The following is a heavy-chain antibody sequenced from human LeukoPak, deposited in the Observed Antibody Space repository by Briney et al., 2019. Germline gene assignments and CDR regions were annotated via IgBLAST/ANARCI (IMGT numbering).Heavy chain of an antibody. V-gene: IGHV4-39*01. D-gene: IGHD3-3*01. CDR2: IYYSGST. J-gene: IGHJ4*02. CDR3: ARHKFREYDFWSGYYRYYFDY. Sequence: SETLSLTCTVSGGSISSSSYYWGWIRQPPGKGLEWIGSIYYSGSTYYNPSLKSRVTISVDTSKNQFSLKLSSVTAADTAVYYCARHKFREYDFWSGYYRYYFDYWGQGTLATVSS. CDR1: GGSISSSSYY.